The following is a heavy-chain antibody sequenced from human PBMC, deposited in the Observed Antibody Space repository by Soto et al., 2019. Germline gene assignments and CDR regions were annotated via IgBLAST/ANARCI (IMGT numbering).Heavy chain of an antibody. CDR2: ISHSGSP. V-gene: IGHV4-59*01. J-gene: IGHJ6*02. Sequence: SETLSLTCTVSGCSISGYYLTWIRLPPGKGLEWLGYISHSGSPSYHPSLKSRVTISADRSKNQVSLKLKSVSAADTAVYYCSREPPYGSGSSGMDVWGQGTTVTVSS. CDR1: GCSISGYY. CDR3: SREPPYGSGSSGMDV. D-gene: IGHD3-10*01.